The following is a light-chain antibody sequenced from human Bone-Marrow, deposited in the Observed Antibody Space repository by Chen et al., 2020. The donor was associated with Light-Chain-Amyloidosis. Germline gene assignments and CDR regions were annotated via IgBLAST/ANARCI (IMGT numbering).Light chain of an antibody. CDR1: QTISSNY. CDR2: GYS. Sequence: EIVLTQSPGTLSLSPGEGANLSCRASQTISSNYLTWYQQKFGQAPRLLVYGYSSRATGIPDRFTGSGSGTDFTLTINRLEPEDFARDYCQQYGTSPLTFGGGTKVEIK. V-gene: IGKV3-20*01. CDR3: QQYGTSPLT. J-gene: IGKJ4*01.